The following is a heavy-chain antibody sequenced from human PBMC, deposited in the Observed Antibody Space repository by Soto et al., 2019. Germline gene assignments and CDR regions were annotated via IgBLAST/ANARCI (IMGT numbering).Heavy chain of an antibody. D-gene: IGHD6-13*01. CDR1: GGSISSGDYY. CDR2: IDYSGST. CDR3: ARSGFYSSWYFDF. J-gene: IGHJ4*02. Sequence: LSLTCTVSGGSISSGDYYWTWIRQPPGKGLEWIGYIDYSGSTYYSPSLKSRITMSVDTSKNQFSLKLRSVTAADTAVYYCARSGFYSSWYFDFWGLGTMVTVSS. V-gene: IGHV4-30-4*01.